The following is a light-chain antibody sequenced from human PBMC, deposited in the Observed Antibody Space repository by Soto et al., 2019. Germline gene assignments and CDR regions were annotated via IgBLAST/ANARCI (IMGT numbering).Light chain of an antibody. V-gene: IGLV1-40*01. CDR3: QSHDNSLSGLYV. CDR1: SSNIGAGYA. CDR2: NNA. J-gene: IGLJ1*01. Sequence: QSVLTQPPSVSGAPGQRVTISCTGSSSNIGAGYAVHWYQKLPGTGPKLLIYNNAIRPSGVPDRFSGSRSGTSASLAITGLQAEDEADYYCQSHDNSLSGLYVFGTGTRSPS.